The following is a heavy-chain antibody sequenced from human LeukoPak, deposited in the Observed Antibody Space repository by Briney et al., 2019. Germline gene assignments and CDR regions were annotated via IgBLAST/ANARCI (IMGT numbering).Heavy chain of an antibody. V-gene: IGHV4-61*02. D-gene: IGHD3-10*01. Sequence: PSQTLSLTCTVSGGSISSGSYYWSWIRQPARKGLEWIGRIYTSGSTNYNPSLKSRVTISVDTSKNQFSLKLRSVTAADTAVYYCARAESGGGYGMDVWGRGTTVTVSS. J-gene: IGHJ6*02. CDR1: GGSISSGSYY. CDR2: IYTSGST. CDR3: ARAESGGGYGMDV.